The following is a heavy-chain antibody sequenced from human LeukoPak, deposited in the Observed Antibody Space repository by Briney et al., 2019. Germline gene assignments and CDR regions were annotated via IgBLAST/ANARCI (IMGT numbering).Heavy chain of an antibody. CDR1: GGTFSSYA. D-gene: IGHD2-2*02. CDR3: ARERTRGSVVPAAIRIGVDAFDI. CDR2: IIPIFGTA. J-gene: IGHJ3*02. Sequence: AASVKVSCKASGGTFSSYAISWVRQAPGQGLEWMGGIIPIFGTANYAQKFQGRVTITADESTSTAYMELSSLRSEDTAVYYCARERTRGSVVPAAIRIGVDAFDIWGQGTMVTVSS. V-gene: IGHV1-69*01.